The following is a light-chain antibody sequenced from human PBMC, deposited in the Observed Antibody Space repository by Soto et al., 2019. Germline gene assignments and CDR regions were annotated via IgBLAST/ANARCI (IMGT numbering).Light chain of an antibody. CDR2: GAS. Sequence: ENVLTQSPGTLSLSPGERDTLSCRASQSVSSSYLAWYQQKPGQAPRLLIYGASSRATGTSDRFSGSGSGTDFTLSISRLEPEDFAVYYCQQYGGSLITFGQGTRLEIK. CDR1: QSVSSSY. CDR3: QQYGGSLIT. J-gene: IGKJ5*01. V-gene: IGKV3-20*01.